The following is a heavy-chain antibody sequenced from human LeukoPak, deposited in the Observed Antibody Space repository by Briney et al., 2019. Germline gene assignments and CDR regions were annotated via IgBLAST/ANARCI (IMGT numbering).Heavy chain of an antibody. D-gene: IGHD5-18*01. Sequence: SETLSLTCAVYGGSLSGYYWSWIRQPPGKGLEWIGEINHSGSTNYNPSLKSRVTISVDTSKNQFSLKLSSVTAADTAVYYCARSGGYSYGYARNWFDPWGQGTLVTVSS. J-gene: IGHJ5*02. CDR1: GGSLSGYY. V-gene: IGHV4-34*01. CDR3: ARSGGYSYGYARNWFDP. CDR2: INHSGST.